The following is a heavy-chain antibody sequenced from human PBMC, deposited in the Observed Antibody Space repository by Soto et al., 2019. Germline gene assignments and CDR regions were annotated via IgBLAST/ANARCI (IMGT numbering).Heavy chain of an antibody. V-gene: IGHV1-46*01. CDR1: GYTFTSYY. CDR3: ARNHFPYYYDSSGDDAFDI. CDR2: INPSGGST. D-gene: IGHD3-22*01. J-gene: IGHJ3*02. Sequence: VSVKVSCKASGYTFTSYYMHWVRQAPGQGLEWMGIINPSGGSTSYAQKFQGRVTMTRDTSTSTVYMELSSLRSEDTAVYYCARNHFPYYYDSSGDDAFDIWGQGTMVTVSS.